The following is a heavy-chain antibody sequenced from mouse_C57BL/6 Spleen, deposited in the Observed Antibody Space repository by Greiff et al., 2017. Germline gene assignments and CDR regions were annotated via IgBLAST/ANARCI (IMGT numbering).Heavy chain of an antibody. Sequence: QVQLQQPGAELVMPGASVKLSCKASGYTFTSYWMHWVKQRPGQGLEWIGEIDPSDSYTNYNQKFKGKSTLTVDKSSSTAYMQLSSLTSEDSAVYYCASGYGSFDYWGQGTTLTVSS. CDR1: GYTFTSYW. D-gene: IGHD1-1*01. J-gene: IGHJ2*01. V-gene: IGHV1-69*01. CDR3: ASGYGSFDY. CDR2: IDPSDSYT.